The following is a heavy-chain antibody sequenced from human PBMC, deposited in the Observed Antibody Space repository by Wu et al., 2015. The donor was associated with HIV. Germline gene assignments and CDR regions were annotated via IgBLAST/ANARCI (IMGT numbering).Heavy chain of an antibody. CDR3: ARVSEGGYSYVRRNGAFDI. J-gene: IGHJ3*02. CDR2: INHSGST. CDR1: GGSFSGYY. D-gene: IGHD5-18*01. Sequence: QVQLQQWGAGLLKPSETLSLTCAVYGGSFSGYYWSWIRQPPGKGLEWIGEINHSGSTNYNPSLKSRVTISVDTSKNQFSLKLSSVTAADTAVYYCARVSEGGYSYVRRNGAFDIWGQGTMVTVSS. V-gene: IGHV4-34*01.